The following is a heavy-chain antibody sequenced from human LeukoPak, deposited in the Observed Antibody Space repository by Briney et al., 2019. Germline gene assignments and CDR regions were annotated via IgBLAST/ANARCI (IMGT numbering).Heavy chain of an antibody. CDR3: ARLGKGYCSGAPCYFSYFDEIDY. CDR2: VNPNTGGR. V-gene: IGHV1-2*02. Sequence: ASVKVSCKASGYTFTGYYIHWVRQAPGQGLEWMGWVNPNTGGRDCAQKFQGRVTMTRDTSISTVYMELSSLRSDDTAVYYCARLGKGYCSGAPCYFSYFDEIDYWGQGTRVIVSS. D-gene: IGHD2-15*01. J-gene: IGHJ4*02. CDR1: GYTFTGYY.